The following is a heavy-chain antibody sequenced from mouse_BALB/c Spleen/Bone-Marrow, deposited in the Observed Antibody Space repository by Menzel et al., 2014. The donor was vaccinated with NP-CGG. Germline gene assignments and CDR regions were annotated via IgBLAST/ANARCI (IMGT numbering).Heavy chain of an antibody. V-gene: IGHV5-6-5*01. CDR3: ARGYDGYYGFAY. CDR1: GFTFSSYA. J-gene: IGHJ3*01. CDR2: ISSGGST. Sequence: SGGGLVKPGGSLKLSCAASGFTFSSYAMSWVRQTPEKRLEWVASISSGGSTYYPDSVKGRFTISRDSARNILYLQMSSLRSEDTAMYYCARGYDGYYGFAYWGQGTLVTVSA. D-gene: IGHD2-3*01.